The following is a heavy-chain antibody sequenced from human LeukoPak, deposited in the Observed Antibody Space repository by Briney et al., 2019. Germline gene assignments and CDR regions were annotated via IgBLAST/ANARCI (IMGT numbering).Heavy chain of an antibody. Sequence: SETLSLTCAVSGGSINNNHYYWGWIRQPPGKGLEWIGSIYYSGSTYYNPSLKSRVTISVDTSENHFSLKLSSVTAADTAVYYCARDQYDYVWGSYRYNDAFDIWGQGTMVTVSS. J-gene: IGHJ3*02. CDR3: ARDQYDYVWGSYRYNDAFDI. CDR1: GGSINNNHYY. D-gene: IGHD3-16*02. CDR2: IYYSGST. V-gene: IGHV4-39*02.